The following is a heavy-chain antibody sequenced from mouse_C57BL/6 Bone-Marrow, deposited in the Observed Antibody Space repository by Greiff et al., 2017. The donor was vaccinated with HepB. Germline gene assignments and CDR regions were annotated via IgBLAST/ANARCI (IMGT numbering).Heavy chain of an antibody. CDR1: GFTFSDYG. J-gene: IGHJ3*01. D-gene: IGHD1-1*01. CDR3: ATRSSYAWFAY. Sequence: EVQGVESGGGLVKPGGSLKLSCAASGFTFSDYGMHWVRQAPEKGLEWVAYISSGSSTIYYADTVKGRCTISRDNAKNTLFLQMTSLRSEDTAMYYCATRSSYAWFAYWGQGTLVTVSA. V-gene: IGHV5-17*01. CDR2: ISSGSSTI.